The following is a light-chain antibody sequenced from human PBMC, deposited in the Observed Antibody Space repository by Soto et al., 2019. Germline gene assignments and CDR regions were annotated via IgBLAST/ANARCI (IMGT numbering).Light chain of an antibody. CDR1: QSVSSN. CDR3: LQYNNWPPGT. CDR2: GAS. Sequence: EIVMTQSPATLSVSPGERATLSCRASQSVSSNLAWYQQKPGQAPRLLIYGASTRATGIPARFSGSGSGTEFTLPISSLQSEDFAVYYCLQYNNWPPGTFGQGTKLEIK. J-gene: IGKJ2*01. V-gene: IGKV3-15*01.